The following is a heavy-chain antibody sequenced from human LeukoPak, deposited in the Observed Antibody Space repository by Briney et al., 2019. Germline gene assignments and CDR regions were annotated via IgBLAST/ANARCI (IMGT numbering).Heavy chain of an antibody. CDR1: GFIFSDYN. V-gene: IGHV3-23*01. Sequence: KAGGSLRLSCEASGFIFSDYNMSWVRQAPGKGLEWVSAILDSGDSTYYADSVKGRFTISRDNSKNTLYLQMDSLRADDTAVYYCAEDPKGTVTTDSWGQGTLVTVSS. J-gene: IGHJ5*01. CDR2: ILDSGDST. CDR3: AEDPKGTVTTDS. D-gene: IGHD4-17*01.